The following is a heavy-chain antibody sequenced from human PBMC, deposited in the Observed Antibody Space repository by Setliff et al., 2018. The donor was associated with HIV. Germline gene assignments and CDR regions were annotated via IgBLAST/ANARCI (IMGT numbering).Heavy chain of an antibody. CDR1: GGSISSSSYY. Sequence: PSETLSLTCTVSGGSISSSSYYWGWIRQAPGKGLEWIGCIYSRANTYYNPSLKSRVTISVDTSKNQFSLKLISVTAADTAVYYCARDRSFSGIEVARTGLGYGGQGTVVSVPT. CDR2: IYSRANT. CDR3: ARDRSFSGIEVARTGLGY. J-gene: IGHJ4*02. D-gene: IGHD6-19*01. V-gene: IGHV4-39*07.